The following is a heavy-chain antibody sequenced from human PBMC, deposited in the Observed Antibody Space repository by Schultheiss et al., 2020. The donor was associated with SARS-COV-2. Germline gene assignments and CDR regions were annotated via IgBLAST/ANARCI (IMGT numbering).Heavy chain of an antibody. CDR1: GYTFTAYY. D-gene: IGHD1-7*01. V-gene: IGHV1-2*02. Sequence: ASVKVSCKASGYTFTAYYMHWVRQAPGQGLEWMGWINPNSGGTNYAQKFQGRVTMTRDASISTAYMELSRLTSDDTAVYSCARDRAAGTTGRSWFDPWGQGTLVTVSS. CDR2: INPNSGGT. CDR3: ARDRAAGTTGRSWFDP. J-gene: IGHJ5*02.